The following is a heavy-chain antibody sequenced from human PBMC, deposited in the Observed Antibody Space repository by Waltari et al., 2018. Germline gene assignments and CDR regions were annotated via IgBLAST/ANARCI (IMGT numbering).Heavy chain of an antibody. Sequence: QLQLQESGPGLVKPSETLSITCTVSGGSITNSDYYWGWIRQPPGKGLEWIGAIYYAGNVYYNPSLMSRVTISVDTSKNQFSRKLSSVTTGDTAVYYCARQGASSWFYVTFDYWGQGTLVPVSS. CDR1: GGSITNSDYY. CDR2: IYYAGNV. J-gene: IGHJ4*02. CDR3: ARQGASSWFYVTFDY. D-gene: IGHD6-13*01. V-gene: IGHV4-39*01.